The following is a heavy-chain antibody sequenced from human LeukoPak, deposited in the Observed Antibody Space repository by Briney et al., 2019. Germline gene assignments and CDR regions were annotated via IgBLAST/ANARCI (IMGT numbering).Heavy chain of an antibody. D-gene: IGHD2-15*01. CDR1: GFTFSNYW. CDR3: VRGGASTWS. V-gene: IGHV3-74*01. Sequence: GGSLRLSCAASGFTFSNYWMHWVRQAPGKGPVWVSRINDDGSSTSYADSVKGRFTISRDDAKNTLYLQMNSLRAEDTAVYYCVRGGASTWSWGQGTLVTVSS. CDR2: INDDGSST. J-gene: IGHJ5*02.